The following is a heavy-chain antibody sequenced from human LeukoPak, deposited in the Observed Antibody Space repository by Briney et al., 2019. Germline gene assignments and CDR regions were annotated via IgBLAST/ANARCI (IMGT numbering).Heavy chain of an antibody. Sequence: SETLSLTCTVSGGSISSYYGSWIRQPPGKGLVGIGYIYYSGSTKYNPYLKSRVTISVDASKTQFSLKLNSVTAADTAVYYCARGSRELYYFDYWGQGTLVTVSS. J-gene: IGHJ4*02. CDR3: ARGSRELYYFDY. CDR2: IYYSGST. D-gene: IGHD1-7*01. CDR1: GGSISSYY. V-gene: IGHV4-59*13.